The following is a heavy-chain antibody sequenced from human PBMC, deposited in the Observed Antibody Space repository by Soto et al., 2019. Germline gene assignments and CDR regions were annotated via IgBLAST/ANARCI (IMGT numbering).Heavy chain of an antibody. Sequence: QVQLQESGPGLVKPSETMSLSCTVSGGSISSYYWSWFRQSPGKRMEWIGYVHHSWGSSYNPSLQSRVAISLDTSKSQFSLKVTSVTATDTAVYYCARQGFGPLHGLDDVWGQGTTVTVSS. D-gene: IGHD3-10*01. CDR1: GGSISSYY. CDR3: ARQGFGPLHGLDDV. CDR2: VHHSWGS. J-gene: IGHJ6*02. V-gene: IGHV4-59*08.